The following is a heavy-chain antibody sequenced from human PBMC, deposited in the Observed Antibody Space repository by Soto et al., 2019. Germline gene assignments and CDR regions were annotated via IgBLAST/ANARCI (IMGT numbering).Heavy chain of an antibody. Sequence: GGSLRLSCAASGFTFSSYGMHWVRQAPGKGLEWVAVISYDGSNKYYADSVKGRFTISRDNSKNTLYLQMNSLRAEDTAVYYCAKDPDYYDSSGYYDYWGQGTLVTVSS. V-gene: IGHV3-30*18. CDR2: ISYDGSNK. D-gene: IGHD3-22*01. CDR1: GFTFSSYG. J-gene: IGHJ4*02. CDR3: AKDPDYYDSSGYYDY.